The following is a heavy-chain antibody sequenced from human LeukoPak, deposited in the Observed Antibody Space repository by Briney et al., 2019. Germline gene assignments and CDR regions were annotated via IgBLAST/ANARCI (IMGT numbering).Heavy chain of an antibody. D-gene: IGHD3-10*01. Sequence: SGTLSLTCAVSGGSISSSNWWSWVRQPPGKGLEWIGEIYHSGSTNYNPSLKSRVTISVDKSKNQFSLKLSSVTAADTAVYYCARYGSGSYYTGYFDYWGQGTLVTVSS. CDR2: IYHSGST. CDR3: ARYGSGSYYTGYFDY. J-gene: IGHJ4*02. CDR1: GGSISSSNW. V-gene: IGHV4-4*02.